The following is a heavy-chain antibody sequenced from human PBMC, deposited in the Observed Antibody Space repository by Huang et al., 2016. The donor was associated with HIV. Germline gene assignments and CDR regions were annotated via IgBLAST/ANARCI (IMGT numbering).Heavy chain of an antibody. D-gene: IGHD3-10*01. CDR2: IYYSGST. CDR1: GGSIRSDNYY. Sequence: QLQLQESGPGLVKPSETLSLTCTVSGGSIRSDNYYWGWIRQPPGKGLGWIGSIYYSGSTYYNPSRKSRVTITGDTSKNQFSLKMRSVTAADTAVYYCARLPGSITMIRGVITDPYWGQGTLVTVSS. V-gene: IGHV4-39*01. J-gene: IGHJ4*02. CDR3: ARLPGSITMIRGVITDPY.